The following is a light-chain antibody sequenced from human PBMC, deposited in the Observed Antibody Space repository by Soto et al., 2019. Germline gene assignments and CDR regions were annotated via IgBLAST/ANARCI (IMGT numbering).Light chain of an antibody. CDR1: QSVSSSY. CDR3: QQYGSSSWT. CDR2: GAS. Sequence: EIVFTQAAGTLSLSPGERATLSCRASQSVSSSYFAWYQQRFGQAPRLLIYGASSGATGIPDRFSGSGSGTDFTLTISRLEPEDFAVYYCQQYGSSSWTFGQGTKV. V-gene: IGKV3-20*01. J-gene: IGKJ1*01.